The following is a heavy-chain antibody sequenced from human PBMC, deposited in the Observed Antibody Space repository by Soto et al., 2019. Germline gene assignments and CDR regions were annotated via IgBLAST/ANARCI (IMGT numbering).Heavy chain of an antibody. CDR2: MNPNSGNT. D-gene: IGHD5-12*01. V-gene: IGHV1-8*01. CDR1: GYTFTSYD. Sequence: GASVKVSCEASGYTFTSYDINWVRQATGQGLEWMGWMNPNSGNTGYAQKFQGRVTMTRNTSISTAYMELSSLRSEDTAVYYCANIGRSDRAFDIWGQGTMVTVS. CDR3: ANIGRSDRAFDI. J-gene: IGHJ3*02.